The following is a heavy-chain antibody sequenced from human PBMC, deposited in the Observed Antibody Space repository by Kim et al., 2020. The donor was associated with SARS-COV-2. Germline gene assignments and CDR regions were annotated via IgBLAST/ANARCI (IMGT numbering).Heavy chain of an antibody. CDR1: GGSISSYY. CDR3: AREMVYYGSGSYFGNWFDP. CDR2: IYYSGST. Sequence: SETLSLTCTVSGGSISSYYWSWIRQPPGKGLEWIGYIYYSGSTNYNPSLKSRVTISVDTSKNQLSLKLSSVTAADTAVYYCAREMVYYGSGSYFGNWFDPWGQGTLVTVSS. V-gene: IGHV4-59*13. J-gene: IGHJ5*02. D-gene: IGHD3-10*01.